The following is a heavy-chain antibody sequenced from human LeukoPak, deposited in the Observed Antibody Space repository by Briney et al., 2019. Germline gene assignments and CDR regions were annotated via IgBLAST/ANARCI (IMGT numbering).Heavy chain of an antibody. V-gene: IGHV1-8*01. J-gene: IGHJ6*03. CDR1: GYTFTSYD. D-gene: IGHD1-7*01. CDR3: ARGGGNYPYYYYYYMDV. CDR2: MNPNSGNT. Sequence: ASVKVSCKASGYTFTSYDINWVRQATGQGLEWMGWMNPNSGNTGYAQKFQGRVTMTRNTSISTAYMELSSLRSEDTTVYYCARGGGNYPYYYYYYMDVWGKGTTVTVSS.